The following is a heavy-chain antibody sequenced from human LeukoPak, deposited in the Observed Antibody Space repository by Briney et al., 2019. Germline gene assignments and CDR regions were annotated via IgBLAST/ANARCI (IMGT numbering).Heavy chain of an antibody. Sequence: GGSLRLSCAASGFTFSSYAMSWVRQAPGKGLEWVSAISGSGGSTYYADSVKGRLTISRDNSKDTLYLQMNSLRAEDTAVYFCAKPRETAGTGQANYWGQGTLVTVSS. V-gene: IGHV3-23*01. CDR1: GFTFSSYA. D-gene: IGHD6-13*01. CDR3: AKPRETAGTGQANY. CDR2: ISGSGGST. J-gene: IGHJ4*02.